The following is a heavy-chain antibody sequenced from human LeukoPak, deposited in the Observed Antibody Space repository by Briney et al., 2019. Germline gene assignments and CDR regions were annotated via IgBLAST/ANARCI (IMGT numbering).Heavy chain of an antibody. J-gene: IGHJ4*02. D-gene: IGHD5-12*01. CDR1: GGTFSSYA. CDR3: ARGEPHGYNWFSY. Sequence: ASVKVSCKASGGTFSSYAISWVRQAPGQELEWMGRIIPILGIANYAQKFQGRVTITADKSTSTAYMELSSLRSEDTAVYYCARGEPHGYNWFSYWGQGTLVTVSS. CDR2: IIPILGIA. V-gene: IGHV1-69*04.